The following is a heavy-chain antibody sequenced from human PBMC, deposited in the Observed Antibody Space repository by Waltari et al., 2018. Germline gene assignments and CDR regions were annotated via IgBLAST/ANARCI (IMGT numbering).Heavy chain of an antibody. Sequence: QVQLQESGPGLVKTSETLSLTCTVSGGSISPYYWTLIRQPAGKGLEWIGRINTGGNTNHNPSLKSRVTMSVDTSKNQFSLTLSSVTAADTAVYYCAREVGGSRWFDPWGQGTLVTVSS. CDR3: AREVGGSRWFDP. D-gene: IGHD3-16*01. CDR1: GGSISPYY. V-gene: IGHV4-4*07. J-gene: IGHJ5*02. CDR2: INTGGNT.